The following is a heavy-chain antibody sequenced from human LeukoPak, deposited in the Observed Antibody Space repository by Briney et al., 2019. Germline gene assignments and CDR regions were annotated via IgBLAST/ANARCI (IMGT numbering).Heavy chain of an antibody. CDR3: ARPRGYSYALDY. D-gene: IGHD5-18*01. CDR1: GFTFSSYG. CDR2: IWYDGSNK. J-gene: IGHJ4*02. Sequence: PGGSLRLSCAASGFTFSSYGMHWVRQAPGKGLEWVAVIWYDGSNKYYADSVKGRFTISRDNSKNTLYLQMNSLRAEDTAVYYCARPRGYSYALDYWGQGTLVTVSS. V-gene: IGHV3-33*01.